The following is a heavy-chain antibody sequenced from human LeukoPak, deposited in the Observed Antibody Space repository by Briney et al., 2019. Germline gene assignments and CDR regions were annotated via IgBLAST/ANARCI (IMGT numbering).Heavy chain of an antibody. V-gene: IGHV4-4*07. CDR3: ARDLKELGYCSSTSCLSNWFDP. J-gene: IGHJ5*02. Sequence: SETLSLTCTVSGGSISSYYWSWIRQPAGKGLEWVGRIYSSGSTNYHPSLKSRDTMSVDTSKNQFSLKLSSVNAADTAVYYCARDLKELGYCSSTSCLSNWFDPWGQGTLVTVSS. D-gene: IGHD2-2*01. CDR2: IYSSGST. CDR1: GGSISSYY.